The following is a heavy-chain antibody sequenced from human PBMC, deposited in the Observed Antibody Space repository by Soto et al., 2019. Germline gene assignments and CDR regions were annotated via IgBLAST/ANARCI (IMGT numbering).Heavy chain of an antibody. J-gene: IGHJ5*02. D-gene: IGHD3-10*01. CDR2: IYYSGST. Sequence: LSLTCTVSGGSISSGGYYWSWIRQHPGKGLEWIGYIYYSGSTYYNPSLKSRVTISVDTSKNQFSLKLSSVTAADTAVYYCARGKFRANWFDPWGQGTLVTVSS. V-gene: IGHV4-31*03. CDR3: ARGKFRANWFDP. CDR1: GGSISSGGYY.